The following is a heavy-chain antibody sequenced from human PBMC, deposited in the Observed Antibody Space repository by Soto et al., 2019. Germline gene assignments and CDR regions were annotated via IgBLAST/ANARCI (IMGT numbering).Heavy chain of an antibody. CDR1: GYSFRSYG. CDR2: ISVYNGNT. J-gene: IGHJ4*02. V-gene: IGHV1-18*01. D-gene: IGHD1-26*01. Sequence: QVHLVQSGAEVKNPGASVKVSCKASGYSFRSYGISWVRQAPGQGLEWMGWISVYNGNTNYAQKIQGRVTMTTDTSTSTAYMELRSLTSDDTAVYYCGRVLSKVGGITAWDYWGQGTLVTVSS. CDR3: GRVLSKVGGITAWDY.